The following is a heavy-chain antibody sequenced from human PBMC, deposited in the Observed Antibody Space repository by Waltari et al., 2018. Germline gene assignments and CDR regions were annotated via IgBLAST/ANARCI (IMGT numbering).Heavy chain of an antibody. CDR3: AGGVIGGGFDV. V-gene: IGHV1-18*01. J-gene: IGHJ3*01. CDR2: INGYNGDT. D-gene: IGHD3-16*01. Sequence: QVQLVQSGGEVKKPGASVKVSCKPSGFTFTSNAISWVRPAPGQGLEWMGWINGYNGDTNDAEKLQGRLTVTTDSSTSTAYMELRSLRSDDTAVYFCAGGVIGGGFDVWGQGTMVTVSS. CDR1: GFTFTSNA.